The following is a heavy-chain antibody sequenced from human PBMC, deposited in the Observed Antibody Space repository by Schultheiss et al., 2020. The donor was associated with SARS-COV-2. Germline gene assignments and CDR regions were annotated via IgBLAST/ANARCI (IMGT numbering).Heavy chain of an antibody. J-gene: IGHJ6*03. CDR1: GFTFSSYS. CDR3: ARGGRLRYCSSTSCYGYYMDV. V-gene: IGHV3-21*04. D-gene: IGHD2-2*01. Sequence: GGSLRLSCAASGFTFSSYSMNWVRQAPGKGLEWVSSISSSSSYIYYADSVKGRFTISRDNAKNSLYLQMNSLRAEDTAVYYCARGGRLRYCSSTSCYGYYMDVWGKGTTVTVSS. CDR2: ISSSSSYI.